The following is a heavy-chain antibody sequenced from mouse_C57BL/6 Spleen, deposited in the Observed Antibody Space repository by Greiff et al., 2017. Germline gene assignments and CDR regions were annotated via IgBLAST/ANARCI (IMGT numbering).Heavy chain of an antibody. CDR1: GFSFNTYA. CDR2: IRSKSNNYAT. Sequence: EVHLVESGGGLVQPKGSLKLSCAASGFSFNTYAMNWVRQAPGKGLEWVALIRSKSNNYATYYADSVKDRFTISKDDSESMLYLQMSNLKAEDTAKYYCVRDDDGYTPFAYWGQGTLVTVSA. V-gene: IGHV10-1*01. J-gene: IGHJ3*01. D-gene: IGHD2-3*01. CDR3: VRDDDGYTPFAY.